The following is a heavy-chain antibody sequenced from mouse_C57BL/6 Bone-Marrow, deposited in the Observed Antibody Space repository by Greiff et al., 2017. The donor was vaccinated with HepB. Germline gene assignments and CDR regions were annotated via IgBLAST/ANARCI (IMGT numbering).Heavy chain of an antibody. J-gene: IGHJ4*01. D-gene: IGHD4-1*01. CDR2: IYPGNSDT. CDR3: TREDWGYYYAMDY. Sequence: VQLQQSGTVLARPGASVKMSCKTSGYTFTSYWMHWVKQRPGQGLKWIGAIYPGNSDTSYNQKFKGKAKLTAVTSASTAYMELSSLTNEDSAVYYCTREDWGYYYAMDYWGQGTSVTVSS. CDR1: GYTFTSYW. V-gene: IGHV1-5*01.